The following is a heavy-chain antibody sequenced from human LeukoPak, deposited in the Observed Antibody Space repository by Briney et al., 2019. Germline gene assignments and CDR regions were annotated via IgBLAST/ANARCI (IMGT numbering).Heavy chain of an antibody. V-gene: IGHV1-18*01. J-gene: IGHJ4*02. D-gene: IGHD3-10*01. CDR3: ARDLSAYYYGSGLDY. CDR2: IGAYNDNS. CDR1: GYTFTSYG. Sequence: GASEKLSCKSSGYTFTSYGFSWVRQAPAQGIEWMGWIGAYNDNSNYAQQLQGRVNMTTHTSTSTAYVELRSLRSDDAAVYYGARDLSAYYYGSGLDYWGQGTLVTVSS.